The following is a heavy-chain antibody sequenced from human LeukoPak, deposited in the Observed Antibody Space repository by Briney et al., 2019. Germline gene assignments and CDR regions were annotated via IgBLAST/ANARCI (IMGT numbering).Heavy chain of an antibody. Sequence: SETLSLTCTVSGVSINNYYWSWIRQPAGKGLEWIGLIYSSGSTSYNPSLKSRVTMSVDTSKKQFSLRLSSVTATDTAVYYCARTPIYYFDNSGYYNWGQGTLVTVSS. V-gene: IGHV4-4*07. CDR1: GVSINNYY. D-gene: IGHD3-22*01. J-gene: IGHJ4*02. CDR2: IYSSGST. CDR3: ARTPIYYFDNSGYYN.